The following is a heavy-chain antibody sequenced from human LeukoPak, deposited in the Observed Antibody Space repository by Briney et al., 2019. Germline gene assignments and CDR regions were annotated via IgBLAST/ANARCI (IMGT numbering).Heavy chain of an antibody. CDR2: ISAYNGNT. Sequence: ASVKVSCKASGYTFTSYGISWVQQAPGQGLEWMGWISAYNGNTNYAQKLQGRVTMTTDTSTSTAYMELRSLRSDDTAVYYCARLDSSSWSFDYWGQGALVTVSS. D-gene: IGHD6-13*01. V-gene: IGHV1-18*04. CDR3: ARLDSSSWSFDY. CDR1: GYTFTSYG. J-gene: IGHJ4*02.